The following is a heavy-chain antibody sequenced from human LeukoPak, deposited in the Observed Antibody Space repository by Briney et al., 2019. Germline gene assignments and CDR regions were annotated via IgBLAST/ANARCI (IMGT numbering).Heavy chain of an antibody. CDR2: FDPEDGET. Sequence: ASVKVSCKVSGYTLTELSMHWVRQAPGKGLEWMGGFDPEDGETIYAQKFQGRVTMTEDTSTDTAYMELSSLGSEDTAVYYCATFYYYDSSGYYRDFDYWGQGTLVTVSS. D-gene: IGHD3-22*01. CDR3: ATFYYYDSSGYYRDFDY. V-gene: IGHV1-24*01. CDR1: GYTLTELS. J-gene: IGHJ4*02.